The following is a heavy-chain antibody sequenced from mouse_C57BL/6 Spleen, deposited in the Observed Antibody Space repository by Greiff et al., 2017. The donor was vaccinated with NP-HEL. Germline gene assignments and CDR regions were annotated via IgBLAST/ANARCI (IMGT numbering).Heavy chain of an antibody. CDR2: IDPSDSET. Sequence: QVQLQQPGAELVRPGSSVKLSCKASGYTFTSYWMYWVKQRPIQGLEWIGNIDPSDSETHYNQKFKDKATLTVDKSSSTAYMQLSSLTSEDSAVYYCARDDYDGRGYFDYWGQGTTLTVSS. V-gene: IGHV1-52*01. CDR3: ARDDYDGRGYFDY. J-gene: IGHJ2*01. CDR1: GYTFTSYW. D-gene: IGHD2-4*01.